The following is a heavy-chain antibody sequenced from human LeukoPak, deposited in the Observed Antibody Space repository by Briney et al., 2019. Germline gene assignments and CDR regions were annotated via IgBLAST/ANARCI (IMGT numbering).Heavy chain of an antibody. D-gene: IGHD3-10*01. J-gene: IGHJ4*02. CDR1: GFTFSSYS. CDR2: INSSSSYI. Sequence: AGSLRLSCAASGFTFSSYSMSWVRQAPGKGLEWVSSINSSSSYIYYAASVKGRFTISKNNAKNSMYLQMNRLSAEDTAESSCESVAYYGSGSNFDYWGQGTLVTVSS. V-gene: IGHV3-21*01. CDR3: ESVAYYGSGSNFDY.